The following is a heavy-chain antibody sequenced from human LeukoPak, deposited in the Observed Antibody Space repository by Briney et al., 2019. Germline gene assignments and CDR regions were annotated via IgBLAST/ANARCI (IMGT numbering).Heavy chain of an antibody. CDR3: AKVRGKIVGATDYYGMDV. Sequence: GGSLRLSCAASGFTFSSYWMHWVRHTPGKGLVWVSRIKGDGSSTSYADSVKGRFTISRDNAKNTLYLQMNSLRAEDTAVYYCAKVRGKIVGATDYYGMDVWGQGTTVTVSS. CDR1: GFTFSSYW. V-gene: IGHV3-74*01. J-gene: IGHJ6*02. CDR2: IKGDGSST. D-gene: IGHD1-26*01.